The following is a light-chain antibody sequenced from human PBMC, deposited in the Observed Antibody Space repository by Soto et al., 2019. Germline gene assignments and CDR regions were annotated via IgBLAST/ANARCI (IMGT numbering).Light chain of an antibody. CDR2: SAS. J-gene: IGKJ1*01. Sequence: QVTQSPSSVSAPVGDRVTITCQTSKDISTSVAWYQQKPGKAPNLLIYSASALHRGVPSRFSGSGSGADFTLTVSSLQPEDFATYYCQQADSFPWTFGQGTKVDIK. V-gene: IGKV1D-12*01. CDR3: QQADSFPWT. CDR1: KDISTS.